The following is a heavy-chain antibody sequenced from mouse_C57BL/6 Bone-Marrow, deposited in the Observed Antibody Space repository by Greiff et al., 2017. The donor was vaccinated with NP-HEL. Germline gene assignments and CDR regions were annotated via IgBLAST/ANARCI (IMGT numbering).Heavy chain of an antibody. D-gene: IGHD2-3*01. CDR2: IDPNSGGT. V-gene: IGHV1-72*01. J-gene: IGHJ3*01. Sequence: VKQRPGRGLEWIGRIDPNSGGTKYNEKFKSKATLTVDKPSSTAYMQLSSLTSEDSAVYYCARVGWLLLSFAYWGQGTLVTVSA. CDR3: ARVGWLLLSFAY.